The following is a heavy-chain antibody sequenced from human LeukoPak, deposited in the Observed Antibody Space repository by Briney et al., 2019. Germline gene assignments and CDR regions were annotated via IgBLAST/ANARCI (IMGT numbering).Heavy chain of an antibody. D-gene: IGHD7-27*01. J-gene: IGHJ3*02. CDR1: GFTFSSYA. Sequence: GGSLRLSCAASGFTFSSYAMSWVRQAPGKGLEWVSGISGSGVTYFADSVKGRFTISRDNSKNTLYLQMNSLRADDTAVYYCAKLANWEPFDAFDIWGQGTMVTVSS. CDR2: ISGSGVT. V-gene: IGHV3-23*01. CDR3: AKLANWEPFDAFDI.